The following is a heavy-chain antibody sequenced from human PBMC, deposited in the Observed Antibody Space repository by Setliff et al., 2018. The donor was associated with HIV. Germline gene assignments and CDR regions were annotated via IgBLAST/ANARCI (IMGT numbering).Heavy chain of an antibody. J-gene: IGHJ3*02. Sequence: GGSLRLSCTASGFIFSSHHMNWVRQAPGKWLEWISYVSSTNEITYADSVKGRFTISRDTSKNTLYLQMHSLRAEDTAVYYCARESQWIQIAFDIWGQGTMVTVSS. V-gene: IGHV3-48*01. CDR3: ARESQWIQIAFDI. CDR1: GFIFSSHH. D-gene: IGHD5-18*01. CDR2: VSSTNEIT.